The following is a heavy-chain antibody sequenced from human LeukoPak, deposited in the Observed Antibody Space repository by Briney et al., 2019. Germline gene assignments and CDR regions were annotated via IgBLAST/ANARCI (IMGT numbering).Heavy chain of an antibody. D-gene: IGHD6-13*01. CDR1: GFTFSSYS. Sequence: GGSLRLSCAASGFTFSSYSMKWVRQAPGKGLEWVSSISSSSSYIYYADSVKGRFTISRDKAKNSLYLQMNSLRAEDTAVYYCARSSEQQLVTWFDYWGQGTLVTVSS. CDR3: ARSSEQQLVTWFDY. J-gene: IGHJ4*02. CDR2: ISSSSSYI. V-gene: IGHV3-21*01.